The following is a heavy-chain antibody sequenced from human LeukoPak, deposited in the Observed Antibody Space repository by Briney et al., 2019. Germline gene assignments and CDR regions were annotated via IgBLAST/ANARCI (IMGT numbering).Heavy chain of an antibody. J-gene: IGHJ4*02. CDR3: AGETDSTLFDY. V-gene: IGHV3-48*03. Sequence: GGSLRLSCAASGFTFSIYEMNWVRQAPGKGLEWVSYISSIGSTIYYADSVKGRFTISRDNAKNSLYLQMNSLRAEDTAIYYCAGETDSTLFDYWGQGTLVTVSS. CDR2: ISSIGSTI. D-gene: IGHD2-2*01. CDR1: GFTFSIYE.